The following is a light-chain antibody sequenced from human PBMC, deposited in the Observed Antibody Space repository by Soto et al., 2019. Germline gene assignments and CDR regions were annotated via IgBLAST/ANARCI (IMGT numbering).Light chain of an antibody. Sequence: DIQMTQSPSTLSGSVGDRVTITCRASQTISSWLAWYQQKPGKAPKLLIYKASTLKSGVPSRFSVSGSGTECTLTISSLQPDDFATYYCQHYNSYSEAFGQGTKVELK. CDR3: QHYNSYSEA. CDR1: QTISSW. V-gene: IGKV1-5*03. J-gene: IGKJ1*01. CDR2: KAS.